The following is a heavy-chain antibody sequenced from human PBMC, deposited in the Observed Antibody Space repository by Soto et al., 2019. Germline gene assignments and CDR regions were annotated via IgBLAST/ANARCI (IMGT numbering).Heavy chain of an antibody. D-gene: IGHD2-21*02. Sequence: ASVKVPCKDSTYTFTRLGFSWVRQAPGHALEWMGWISGYNGHTNFAQELQGRLTMTTDTPTNTAYMELRSLTSDDTAVYYCARSGATRSDYYHRGDVWGQGSMVTV. CDR1: TYTFTRLG. CDR3: ARSGATRSDYYHRGDV. V-gene: IGHV1-18*04. J-gene: IGHJ6*02. CDR2: ISGYNGHT.